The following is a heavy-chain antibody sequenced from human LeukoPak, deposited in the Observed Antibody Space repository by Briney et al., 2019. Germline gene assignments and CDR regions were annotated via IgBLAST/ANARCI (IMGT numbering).Heavy chain of an antibody. CDR1: GYTFTSYG. D-gene: IGHD5-24*01. Sequence: ASVKVSCKASGYTFTSYGISWVRQAPGQGLEWMGWISAYNGNTNYAQKLQGRVTMTTDASTSTAYMELGSLRSEDTAVYYCAKTKMARRAVYYYYMDVWGKGTTVTVSS. V-gene: IGHV1-18*01. CDR2: ISAYNGNT. CDR3: AKTKMARRAVYYYYMDV. J-gene: IGHJ6*03.